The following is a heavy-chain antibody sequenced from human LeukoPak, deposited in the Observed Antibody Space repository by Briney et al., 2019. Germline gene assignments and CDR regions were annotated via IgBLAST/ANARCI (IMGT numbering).Heavy chain of an antibody. CDR3: AREPYSGYDYLGY. D-gene: IGHD5-12*01. V-gene: IGHV1-2*02. J-gene: IGHJ4*02. Sequence: ASVKVSCKASGHTFTGYYMHWVRQAPGQGLEWMGWINPNSGGTNYAQKFQGRVTMTRDTSISTAYMELSRLRSDDTAVYYCAREPYSGYDYLGYWGQGTLATVSS. CDR1: GHTFTGYY. CDR2: INPNSGGT.